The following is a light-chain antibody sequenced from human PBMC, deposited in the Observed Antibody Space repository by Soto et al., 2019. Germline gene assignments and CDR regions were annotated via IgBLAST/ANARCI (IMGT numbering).Light chain of an antibody. V-gene: IGKV3-20*01. CDR3: QQYCSSPRT. CDR2: GAS. CDR1: LSVSSAY. J-gene: IGKJ1*01. Sequence: EIVLAQSPGTLSLSPGDRATLSCRASLSVSSAYLAWYQQKPGQPPRLLIYGASSRATGSPDRFSGSGSGTHFTLTISRLEPEAFALYYCQQYCSSPRTFCQGAKVEIK.